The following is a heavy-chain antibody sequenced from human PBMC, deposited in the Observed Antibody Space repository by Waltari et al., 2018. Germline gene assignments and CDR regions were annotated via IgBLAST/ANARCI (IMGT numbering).Heavy chain of an antibody. CDR2: ISYDGSNK. J-gene: IGHJ4*02. CDR3: ARGPYRDYDFWSSDY. D-gene: IGHD3-3*01. V-gene: IGHV3-30-3*01. Sequence: QVQLVESGGGVVQPGRSLRLSCAASGFTFRSYAMHWVRQAPGKGLEWVAVISYDGSNKYYADSVKGRFTISRDNSKNTLYLQMNSLRAEDTAVYYCARGPYRDYDFWSSDYWGQGTLVTVSS. CDR1: GFTFRSYA.